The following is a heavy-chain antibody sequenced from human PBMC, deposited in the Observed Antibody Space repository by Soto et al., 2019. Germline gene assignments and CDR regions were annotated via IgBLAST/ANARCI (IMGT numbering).Heavy chain of an antibody. CDR1: GGSFSGYY. CDR2: INHSGST. CDR3: ARGVQLALGDYYYYGMDV. J-gene: IGHJ6*02. D-gene: IGHD6-6*01. V-gene: IGHV4-34*01. Sequence: SETLSLTCAVYGGSFSGYYWSWIRQPPGKGLEWIGEINHSGSTNYNPSLKSRVTISVDTSKNQFSLKLSSVTAADTAVYYCARGVQLALGDYYYYGMDVWGQGTTVTVS.